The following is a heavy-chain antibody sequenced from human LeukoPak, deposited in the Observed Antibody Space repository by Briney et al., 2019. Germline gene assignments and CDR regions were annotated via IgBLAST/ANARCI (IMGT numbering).Heavy chain of an antibody. CDR1: GFIFTDYG. CDR3: AKEDRSLWTTVNY. V-gene: IGHV3-21*04. D-gene: IGHD4-17*01. CDR2: ISSSSSYI. Sequence: GGSLRLSCAASGFIFTDYGMHWVRQAPGKGLEWVSSISSSSSYIYYADSVKGRFTISRDNSKNTLYLQMNSLRAEDTAVHYCAKEDRSLWTTVNYWGQGTLVTVSS. J-gene: IGHJ4*02.